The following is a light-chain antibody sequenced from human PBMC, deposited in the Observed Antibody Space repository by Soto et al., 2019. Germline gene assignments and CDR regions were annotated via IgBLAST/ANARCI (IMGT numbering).Light chain of an antibody. J-gene: IGKJ1*01. Sequence: EIVMTQSPATLPVSPGERATLSCRAGQSVSSNLAWYQQKPGQAPRLLIYGASTRATGIPARFSGSGSGTEFTLTISSLQSEDFAVYYCQQYNNWPRTFGQGTKVDIK. CDR2: GAS. V-gene: IGKV3-15*01. CDR3: QQYNNWPRT. CDR1: QSVSSN.